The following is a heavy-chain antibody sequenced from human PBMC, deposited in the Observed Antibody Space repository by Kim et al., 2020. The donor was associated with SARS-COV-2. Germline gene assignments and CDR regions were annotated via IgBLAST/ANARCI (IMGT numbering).Heavy chain of an antibody. CDR1: GYTFTSYA. V-gene: IGHV1-3*01. CDR3: ARASGIMVRGVYYYGMDV. D-gene: IGHD3-10*01. J-gene: IGHJ6*02. CDR2: INAGNGNT. Sequence: ASVKVSCKASGYTFTSYAMHWVRQAPGQRLEWMGWINAGNGNTKYSQKFQGRVTITRDTSASTAYMELSSLRSEDTAVYYCARASGIMVRGVYYYGMDVWRQGTTVTVSS.